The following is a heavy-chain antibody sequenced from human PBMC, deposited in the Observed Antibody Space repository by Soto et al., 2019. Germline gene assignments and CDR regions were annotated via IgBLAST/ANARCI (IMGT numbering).Heavy chain of an antibody. V-gene: IGHV5-10-1*01. CDR3: ARLVIYYDSSGYGWFDP. Sequence: GESLKISCKGSGYSFTSYWISWVRQMPGKGLEWMGRIDPSDSYTNYSPSFQGHVTISADKSISTAYLQWSSLKASDTAMYYCARLVIYYDSSGYGWFDPWGQGTLVTVSS. D-gene: IGHD3-22*01. J-gene: IGHJ5*02. CDR2: IDPSDSYT. CDR1: GYSFTSYW.